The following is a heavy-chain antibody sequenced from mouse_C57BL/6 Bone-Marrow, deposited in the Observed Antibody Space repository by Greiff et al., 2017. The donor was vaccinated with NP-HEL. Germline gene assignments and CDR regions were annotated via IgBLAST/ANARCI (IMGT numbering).Heavy chain of an antibody. J-gene: IGHJ2*01. CDR1: GYTFTDYN. V-gene: IGHV1-22*01. Sequence: VQLQQSGPELVKPGASVKMSCKASGYTFTDYNMHWVKQSHGKSLEWIGYINPNNGGTSYNQKFKGKATLTVNKSSSTAYMALRSLTSEDSAVYYCARSQFITTVVAYDYWGQGTTLTVSS. D-gene: IGHD1-1*01. CDR3: ARSQFITTVVAYDY. CDR2: INPNNGGT.